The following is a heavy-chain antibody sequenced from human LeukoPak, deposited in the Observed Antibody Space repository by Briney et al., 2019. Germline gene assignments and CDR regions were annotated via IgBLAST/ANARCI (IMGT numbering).Heavy chain of an antibody. CDR3: ARGLAYISYYYYYMDV. CDR2: FSAYNGHT. J-gene: IGHJ6*03. CDR1: GYTFTTYG. V-gene: IGHV1-18*01. Sequence: ASVKVSCKASGYTFTTYGISWVRQAPGQGLEWMAWFSAYNGHTNYAQNFQGRVTMTRNTSISTAYMELSSLRSEDTAVYYCARGLAYISYYYYYMDVWGKGTTVTVSS. D-gene: IGHD3-3*02.